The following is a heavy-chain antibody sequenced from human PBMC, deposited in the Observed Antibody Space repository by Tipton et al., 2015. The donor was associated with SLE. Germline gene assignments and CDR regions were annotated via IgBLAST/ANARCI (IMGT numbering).Heavy chain of an antibody. Sequence: TLSLTCAVYGGSISTYYWSWIRQPPGKGLEWIGYISYSGSTHYSPSLKSRVTISVDTSKNQFSLRLSSVTAADTAVYYCARVGDVNVVPSRSDRHFDYWGQGFLVTVSS. CDR2: ISYSGST. D-gene: IGHD2-21*02. V-gene: IGHV4-59*01. CDR1: GGSISTYY. CDR3: ARVGDVNVVPSRSDRHFDY. J-gene: IGHJ4*02.